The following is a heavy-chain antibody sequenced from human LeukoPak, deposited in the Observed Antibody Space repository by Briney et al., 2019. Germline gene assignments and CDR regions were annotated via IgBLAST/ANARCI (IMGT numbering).Heavy chain of an antibody. CDR2: IRYDGSNK. D-gene: IGHD3-10*01. Sequence: GGSLRLSCAASGFTFSSYGMHWVRQAPGKGLEWVAFIRYDGSNKYYADSVKGRFTISRDNSKNTLYLQMNSLRAEDTAVYYCAKDGSRSREVFPYYYGSGRLQYMDVWGKGTTVIISS. V-gene: IGHV3-30*02. CDR1: GFTFSSYG. CDR3: AKDGSRSREVFPYYYGSGRLQYMDV. J-gene: IGHJ6*03.